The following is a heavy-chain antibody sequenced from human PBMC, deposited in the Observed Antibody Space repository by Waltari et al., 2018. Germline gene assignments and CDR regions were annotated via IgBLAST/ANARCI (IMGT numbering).Heavy chain of an antibody. CDR2: IVVGSGNT. D-gene: IGHD5-18*01. Sequence: WVRQARGQRLEWIGWIVVGSGNTNYAQKFQERVTITRDMSTSTAYMELSSLRSEDTAVYYCAAGMDTAMVNDAFDIWGQGTMVTVSS. CDR3: AAGMDTAMVNDAFDI. V-gene: IGHV1-58*01. J-gene: IGHJ3*02.